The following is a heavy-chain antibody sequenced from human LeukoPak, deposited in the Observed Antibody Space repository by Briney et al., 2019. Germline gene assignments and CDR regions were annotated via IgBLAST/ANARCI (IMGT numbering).Heavy chain of an antibody. CDR1: GGSINNYY. CDR3: AGFGESDTY. Sequence: SETLSLTCTVSGGSINNYYWSWIRQPPGKGLEWIGNIHYSGGTNHSPSLKSRVTISMDTSKSQFSLKVSSVTAADTAVYYCAGFGESDTYWGQGILVIVSP. J-gene: IGHJ4*02. V-gene: IGHV4-59*08. D-gene: IGHD3-10*01. CDR2: IHYSGGT.